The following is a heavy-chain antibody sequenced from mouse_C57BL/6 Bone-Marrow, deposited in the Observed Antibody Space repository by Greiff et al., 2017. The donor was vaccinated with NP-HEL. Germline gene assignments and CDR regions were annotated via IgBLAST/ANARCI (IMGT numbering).Heavy chain of an antibody. CDR1: GYTFTSYW. CDR3: ARRGGNFYFDY. Sequence: QVQLKQSGAELVMPGASVKLSCKASGYTFTSYWMHWVKQRPGQGLEWIGEIDPSDSYTNYNQKFKGKSTLTVDKSTSTAYMQLSSLTSEDSAVYYCARRGGNFYFDYWGQGTTLTVSS. CDR2: IDPSDSYT. V-gene: IGHV1-69*01. J-gene: IGHJ2*01.